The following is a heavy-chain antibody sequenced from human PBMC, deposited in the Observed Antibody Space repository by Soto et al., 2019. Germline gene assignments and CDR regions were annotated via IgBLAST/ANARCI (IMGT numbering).Heavy chain of an antibody. CDR1: GFSLSTTGEG. CDR3: VHRTVSNGAWFEP. V-gene: IGHV2-5*02. D-gene: IGHD4-4*01. CDR2: IYWDDDV. Sequence: SCPTLVNPTQTLTLNCAFSGFSLSTTGEGXGWFRQPPGKAPEWLALIYWDDDVRYSPSRRNRLTITKDTSENLVVLTMTNIDRLDTATYYCVHRTVSNGAWFEPWGQGILVTVSS. J-gene: IGHJ5*02.